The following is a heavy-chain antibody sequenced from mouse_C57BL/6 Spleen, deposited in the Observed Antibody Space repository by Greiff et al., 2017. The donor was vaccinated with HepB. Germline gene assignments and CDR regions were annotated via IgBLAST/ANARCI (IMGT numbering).Heavy chain of an antibody. CDR2: IHPNSGST. Sequence: QVQLKESGAELVKPGASVKLSCKASGYTFTSYWMHWVKQRPGQGLEWIGMIHPNSGSTNYNEKFKSKATLTVDKSSSTAYMQLSSLTSEDSAVYYCARGDDGYYWYFDVWGTGTTVTVSS. CDR3: ARGDDGYYWYFDV. J-gene: IGHJ1*03. D-gene: IGHD2-3*01. V-gene: IGHV1-64*01. CDR1: GYTFTSYW.